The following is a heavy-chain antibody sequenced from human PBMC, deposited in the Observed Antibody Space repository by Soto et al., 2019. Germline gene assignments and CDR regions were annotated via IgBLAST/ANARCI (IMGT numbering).Heavy chain of an antibody. CDR3: ARDGLTFVGD. V-gene: IGHV3-21*06. CDR2: ISSSSAYI. Sequence: EVHLVEAGGGLVKPGESLTLSCAASGFTFGSFTLNWVRQAPGKGLEWVSSISSSSAYIYYAESVKGRFTISRDNARSTLYLQMNSLRLDDTAVYVCARDGLTFVGDWGQGTLVAVSS. D-gene: IGHD3-16*01. J-gene: IGHJ4*02. CDR1: GFTFGSFT.